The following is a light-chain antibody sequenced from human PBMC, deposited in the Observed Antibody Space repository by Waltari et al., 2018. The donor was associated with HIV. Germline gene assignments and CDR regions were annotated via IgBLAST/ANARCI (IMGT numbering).Light chain of an antibody. V-gene: IGLV3-21*04. J-gene: IGLJ1*01. CDR2: DDG. CDR3: QVWDSSSDHYV. CDR1: NLGSKT. Sequence: SYVLTQPPSVSVAPGKTAGITCGGNNLGSKTVPWYQQKPGQAPVLVIYDDGDRPSGIPERFSGSNSGNTATLTISRVEAGDEADYYCQVWDSSSDHYVFGTGTKVTVL.